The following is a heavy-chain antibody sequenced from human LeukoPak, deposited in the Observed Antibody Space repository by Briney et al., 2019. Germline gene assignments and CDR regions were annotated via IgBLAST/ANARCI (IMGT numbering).Heavy chain of an antibody. V-gene: IGHV1-2*02. CDR3: ARDGQSMMVEFDL. Sequence: ASVKVSCKASGYTFTAYYMYWVRQAPGQGLEWMGWIYPNSGDTNYAQKFQGRVTTTRDTSISTAYMELSGLRSDDTAVYYCARDGQSMMVEFDLWGQGTLVTVSS. CDR2: IYPNSGDT. CDR1: GYTFTAYY. D-gene: IGHD2-15*01. J-gene: IGHJ4*02.